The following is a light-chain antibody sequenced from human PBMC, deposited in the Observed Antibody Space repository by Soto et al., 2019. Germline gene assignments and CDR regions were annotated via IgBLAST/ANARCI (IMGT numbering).Light chain of an antibody. CDR2: AAP. V-gene: IGKV1-8*01. J-gene: IGKJ2*01. CDR3: QQYYSYPYT. Sequence: AIRMTQSPSSLSASTGDRVTITCRASQGISSYLAWYQQKPGKAPNLLIYAAPTLQSGVPSRFSGSGSGTDFTLTISCLQSEDFATYYCQQYYSYPYTFGQGTKLEIK. CDR1: QGISSY.